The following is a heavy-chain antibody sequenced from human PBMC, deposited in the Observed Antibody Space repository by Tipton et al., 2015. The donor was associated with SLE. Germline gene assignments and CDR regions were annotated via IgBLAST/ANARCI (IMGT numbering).Heavy chain of an antibody. CDR1: GFTFSNYE. Sequence: SLRLSCAASGFTFSNYEMNWVRQAPGKGLDWVSYISSSSSYTNYADSVKGRFTISRDNAKNSLYLQMNSLRAEDTAVYYCARGGYCSGGSCLDYWGQGTLVTVSS. D-gene: IGHD2-15*01. CDR3: ARGGYCSGGSCLDY. J-gene: IGHJ4*02. CDR2: ISSSSSYT. V-gene: IGHV3-11*06.